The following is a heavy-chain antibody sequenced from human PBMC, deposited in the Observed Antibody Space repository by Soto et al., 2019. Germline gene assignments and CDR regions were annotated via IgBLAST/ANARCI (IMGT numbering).Heavy chain of an antibody. V-gene: IGHV1-46*01. Sequence: GASVKVSCKASGYTFTSYYMHWVRQAPGQGLEWMGIINPSGGSTSYAQKFQGRVTMTRDTSTSTVYMELSSLRSEDTAVYYCARDHCSGGSCYPSRLPFDPWGQGTLVTVSS. CDR1: GYTFTSYY. CDR2: INPSGGST. D-gene: IGHD2-15*01. J-gene: IGHJ5*02. CDR3: ARDHCSGGSCYPSRLPFDP.